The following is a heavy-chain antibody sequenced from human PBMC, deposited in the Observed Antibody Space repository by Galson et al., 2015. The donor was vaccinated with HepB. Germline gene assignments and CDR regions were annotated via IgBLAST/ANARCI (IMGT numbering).Heavy chain of an antibody. CDR2: ISGSGGST. V-gene: IGHV3-23*01. J-gene: IGHJ4*02. Sequence: SLRLSCAASGFTFSNYAMSWVRQAPGKGLEWVSEISGSGGSTYYADSLKGRFTISRDNSKNTLFLEMSSLRAEDTAVYYCAKTLEWWELRFYFDYWGQGTLVTVSS. CDR1: GFTFSNYA. CDR3: AKTLEWWELRFYFDY. D-gene: IGHD4/OR15-4a*01.